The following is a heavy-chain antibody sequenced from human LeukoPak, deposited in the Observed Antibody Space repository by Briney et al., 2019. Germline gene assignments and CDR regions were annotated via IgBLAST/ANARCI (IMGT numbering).Heavy chain of an antibody. V-gene: IGHV4-59*08. D-gene: IGHD1-1*01. CDR3: ARHGLEPTSFYYYMDV. J-gene: IGHJ6*03. CDR1: GGSISSYY. Sequence: SETLSLTCTVSGGSISSYYWSWIRQPPGKGLEWIGYIYYSGSTNYNPSLKSRVTISIDTSKNQFSLKVSSVTAADTAVYYCARHGLEPTSFYYYMDVWGKGTTVTLSS. CDR2: IYYSGST.